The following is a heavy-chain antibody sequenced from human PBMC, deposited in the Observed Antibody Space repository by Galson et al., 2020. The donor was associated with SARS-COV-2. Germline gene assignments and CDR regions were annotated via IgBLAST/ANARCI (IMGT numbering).Heavy chain of an antibody. V-gene: IGHV3-21*01. CDR2: ISDSGTHI. D-gene: IGHD1-1*01. CDR1: EFAFSVYS. J-gene: IGHJ4*02. Sequence: GESLKISCAASEFAFSVYSMNWVRQAPGKGLEWVSSISDSGTHIFYADSVRGRFTISRDNAKKSLFLQMNNLRAEDTAIYYCARDRGVQLSAIDYWGQGILVTVSS. CDR3: ARDRGVQLSAIDY.